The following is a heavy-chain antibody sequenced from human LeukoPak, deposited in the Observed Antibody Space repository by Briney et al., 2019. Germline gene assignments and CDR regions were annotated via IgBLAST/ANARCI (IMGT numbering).Heavy chain of an antibody. CDR1: GFTFSSYW. CDR3: ARASHDYGALLDAFDI. J-gene: IGHJ3*02. CDR2: IKQDGSEK. V-gene: IGHV3-7*01. Sequence: GGSLRLSCAASGFTFSSYWMSWVRQAPGKGLEWVANIKQDGSEKYYVDSVKGRFTISRDNAKNSLYLQMNSLRAEDTAVYYCARASHDYGALLDAFDIWAQGTMVTVSS. D-gene: IGHD4-17*01.